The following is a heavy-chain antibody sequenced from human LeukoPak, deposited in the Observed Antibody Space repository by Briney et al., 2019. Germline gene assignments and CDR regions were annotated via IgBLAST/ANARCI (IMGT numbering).Heavy chain of an antibody. Sequence: ASVKVSCKASGYTFTGYYMHWVRQAPGQGLEWMGWINPNSGGTNYAQKFQGRVTMTRDTSISTAYMELSRLRSDDTAVYYCARERGGYCSSTSWRRPPHNWFDPWGQGTLVTVSS. D-gene: IGHD2-2*03. CDR3: ARERGGYCSSTSWRRPPHNWFDP. J-gene: IGHJ5*02. CDR2: INPNSGGT. CDR1: GYTFTGYY. V-gene: IGHV1-2*02.